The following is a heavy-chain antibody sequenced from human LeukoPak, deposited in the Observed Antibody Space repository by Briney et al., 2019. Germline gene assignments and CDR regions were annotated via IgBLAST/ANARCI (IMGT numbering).Heavy chain of an antibody. CDR2: ISWNSGSI. V-gene: IGHV3-9*03. J-gene: IGHJ4*02. D-gene: IGHD6-13*01. CDR3: AKAGGIAEPYYFDY. Sequence: QPGRSLRLSCAASGFTFDDYAMHWVRQAPGKGLEWVSGISWNSGSIGYADSAKGRFTISRDNAKNSLYLQMNSLRAEDMALYYCAKAGGIAEPYYFDYWGQGTLVTVSS. CDR1: GFTFDDYA.